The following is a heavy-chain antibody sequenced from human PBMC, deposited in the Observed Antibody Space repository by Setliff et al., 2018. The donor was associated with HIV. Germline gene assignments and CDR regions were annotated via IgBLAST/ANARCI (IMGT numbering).Heavy chain of an antibody. CDR2: IHYNEKT. D-gene: IGHD4-17*01. J-gene: IGHJ4*02. V-gene: IGHV4-39*07. CDR3: ARVETTVTSRLDY. CDR1: GGSASNSRYY. Sequence: PSETLSLTCTVSGGSASNSRYYWAWIRQPPGKGLEYIGSIHYNEKTYYNPSLKSRVTISVDTSKNQFSLRLTSVTAADTAVYFCARVETTVTSRLDYWGQGTLVTVSS.